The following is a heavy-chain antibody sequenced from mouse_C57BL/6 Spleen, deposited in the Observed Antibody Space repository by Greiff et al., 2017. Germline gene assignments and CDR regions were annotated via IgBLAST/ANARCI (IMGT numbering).Heavy chain of an antibody. J-gene: IGHJ2*01. Sequence: QVQLQQPGPELVKPGASVKLSCKASGYTFTSYWMHWVQQRPGQGLEWIGNLNPSNGGTHYHEKFKSKAPLTVAKSSSTAYRQVSSLTSEDSAVYYCARDFEWWGQGTTLTVAS. V-gene: IGHV1-53*01. CDR1: GYTFTSYW. CDR3: ARDFEW. CDR2: LNPSNGGT.